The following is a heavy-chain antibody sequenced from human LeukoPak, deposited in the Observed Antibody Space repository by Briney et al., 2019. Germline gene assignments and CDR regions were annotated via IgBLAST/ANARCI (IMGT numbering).Heavy chain of an antibody. J-gene: IGHJ6*03. D-gene: IGHD2-2*01. CDR3: ARDCVVVPAYYYYYYMDV. V-gene: IGHV3-7*01. Sequence: GGSLRLSCAASGFTFSSCWMSWVRQAPGKGLEWVANIKQDGSEKYYVDSVKGRFTISRDNAKNSLYLQMNSLRAEDTAVYYCARDCVVVPAYYYYYYMDVWGKGTTVTVSS. CDR2: IKQDGSEK. CDR1: GFTFSSCW.